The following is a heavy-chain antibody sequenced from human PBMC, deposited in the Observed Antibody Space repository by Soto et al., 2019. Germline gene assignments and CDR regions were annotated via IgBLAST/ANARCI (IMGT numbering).Heavy chain of an antibody. CDR3: ASTRYCSSTSCYGFAKQPFDY. CDR2: INHSGST. V-gene: IGHV4-34*01. Sequence: SETLSLTCAVYGGSFSGYYWSWIRQPPGKGLEWIGEINHSGSTNYNPSLKSRVTISVDTSKNQFSLKLSSVTAADTAVYYCASTRYCSSTSCYGFAKQPFDYWGQGTLVTVSS. CDR1: GGSFSGYY. D-gene: IGHD2-2*01. J-gene: IGHJ4*02.